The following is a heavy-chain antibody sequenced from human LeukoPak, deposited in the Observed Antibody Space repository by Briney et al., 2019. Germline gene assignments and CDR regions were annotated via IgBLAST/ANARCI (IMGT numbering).Heavy chain of an antibody. J-gene: IGHJ4*02. V-gene: IGHV1-18*01. CDR1: GYTFTSYG. Sequence: ASVKVSCKASGYTFTSYGISWVRQAPGQGLEWMGWISAYNGNTNYAQKLQGRVTMTTDTSTSTACMELRSLRSDDTAVYYCAIYQPLGFALDYWGQGTLVTVSS. CDR3: AIYQPLGFALDY. D-gene: IGHD3-16*01. CDR2: ISAYNGNT.